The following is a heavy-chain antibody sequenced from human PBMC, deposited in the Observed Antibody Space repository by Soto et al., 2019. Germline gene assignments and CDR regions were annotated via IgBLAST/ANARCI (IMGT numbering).Heavy chain of an antibody. CDR2: INHSGST. Sequence: SETLSLTCAVYGGSFSGYYWSWIRQPPGKGLEWIGEINHSGSTNYNPSLKSRVTISVDTSKNQFSLKLSSVTAADTAVYYCARRFGVAGTWYYFDYRGQGTLVTVSS. CDR3: ARRFGVAGTWYYFDY. CDR1: GGSFSGYY. J-gene: IGHJ4*02. D-gene: IGHD3-3*01. V-gene: IGHV4-34*01.